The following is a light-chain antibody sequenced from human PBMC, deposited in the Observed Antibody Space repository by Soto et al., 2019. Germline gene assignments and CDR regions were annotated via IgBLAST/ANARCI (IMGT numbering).Light chain of an antibody. CDR1: QTVRNNY. Sequence: EFLLTQSPDTLSWSPGERATLSCRASQTVRNNYLAWYQQKPGQAPRLLIYDASSRATGIPDRFSGGGSGTDFTLTISRLEPEDFAVYYCQQFSSYPLTFGGGTKVDIK. J-gene: IGKJ4*01. V-gene: IGKV3-20*01. CDR3: QQFSSYPLT. CDR2: DAS.